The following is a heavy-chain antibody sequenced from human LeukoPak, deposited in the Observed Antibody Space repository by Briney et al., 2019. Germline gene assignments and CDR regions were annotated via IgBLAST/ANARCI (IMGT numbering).Heavy chain of an antibody. CDR3: AKTRSYNWNDPDWFDP. J-gene: IGHJ5*02. V-gene: IGHV3-23*01. CDR2: ISGSGGST. CDR1: GFTFSSYA. Sequence: GGSLRLSCAASGFTFSSYAMSWARQAPGKGLEWVSAISGSGGSTYYADSVKGRFTISSDNSKNTLYLQMNSLRAEDTAVYYCAKTRSYNWNDPDWFDPWGQGTLVTVSS. D-gene: IGHD1-1*01.